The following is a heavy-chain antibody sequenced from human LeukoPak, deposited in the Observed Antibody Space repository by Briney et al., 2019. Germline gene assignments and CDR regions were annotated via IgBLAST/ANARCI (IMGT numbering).Heavy chain of an antibody. CDR1: GFTFSSYE. V-gene: IGHV3-48*03. J-gene: IGHJ4*02. Sequence: GGSRRLSCAPSGFTFSSYEINWVRQAPGRGLGGVSYISSSGSTIYYADSVKGRFTISRDNAKNSLYLQMNSLRAEDTAVYYCACVKPDEWFGELRFDYWGQGTLVTVSS. D-gene: IGHD3-10*01. CDR2: ISSSGSTI. CDR3: ACVKPDEWFGELRFDY.